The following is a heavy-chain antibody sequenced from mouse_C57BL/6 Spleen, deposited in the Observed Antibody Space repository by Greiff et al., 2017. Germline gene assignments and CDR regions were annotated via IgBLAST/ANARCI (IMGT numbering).Heavy chain of an antibody. CDR1: GYSITSGYD. D-gene: IGHD2-2*01. V-gene: IGHV3-1*01. CDR3: ARGHGYDDGEWYAMDY. CDR2: ISYSGST. Sequence: EVKLVESGPGLVKPSQSLSLTCTVTGYSITSGYDWHWIRHFPGNKLEWMGYISYSGSTNYNPSLKRRISITHDTSKNHFFLKLNSVTTEDTAKYYCARGHGYDDGEWYAMDYWGQGTSVTVSS. J-gene: IGHJ4*01.